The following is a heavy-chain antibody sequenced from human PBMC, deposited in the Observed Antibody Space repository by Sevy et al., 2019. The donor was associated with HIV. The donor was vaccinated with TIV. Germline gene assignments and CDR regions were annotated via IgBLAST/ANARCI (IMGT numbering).Heavy chain of an antibody. V-gene: IGHV3-7*04. CDR2: IKQDGSEK. CDR1: GFTFSSYW. CDR3: ARVVVAATSAYWYFDL. J-gene: IGHJ2*01. D-gene: IGHD2-15*01. Sequence: GGSLRLSCAASGFTFSSYWMSWVRQAPGKGLEWVANIKQDGSEKYYVDSVKGRFTISRDNAKNSLYLQMNSLRAEATAVYYCARVVVAATSAYWYFDLWGRGTLVTVSS.